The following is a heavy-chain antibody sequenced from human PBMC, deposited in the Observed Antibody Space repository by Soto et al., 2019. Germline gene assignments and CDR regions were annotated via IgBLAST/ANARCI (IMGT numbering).Heavy chain of an antibody. V-gene: IGHV1-3*04. Sequence: ASVKVSCKASGYTFTSYVMHWVRQAPGQRLEWMGWINTDNGNTKYSQSFQGRVTITRDTSATTAYMELSNLRSEDTAVYYCATLMGGTSRYSFGYWGQGTLVTVSS. CDR3: ATLMGGTSRYSFGY. D-gene: IGHD3-9*01. CDR2: INTDNGNT. CDR1: GYTFTSYV. J-gene: IGHJ4*02.